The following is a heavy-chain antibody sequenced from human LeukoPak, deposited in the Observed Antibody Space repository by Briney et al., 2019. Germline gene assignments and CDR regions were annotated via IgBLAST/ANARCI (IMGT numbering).Heavy chain of an antibody. V-gene: IGHV3-74*01. J-gene: IGHJ6*02. CDR2: INSDGSST. CDR3: ASRPHLQYGMDV. Sequence: PGGSLRLSCSASGFTFSSYAMHWVRQAPGKGLVWVSRINSDGSSTSYADSVKGRFTISRDNAKNTLYLQMNSLRAEDTAVYYCASRPHLQYGMDVWGQGTTVTVSS. CDR1: GFTFSSYA. D-gene: IGHD4-11*01.